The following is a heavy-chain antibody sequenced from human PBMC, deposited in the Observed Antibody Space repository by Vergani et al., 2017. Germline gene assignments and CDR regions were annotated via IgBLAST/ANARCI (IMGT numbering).Heavy chain of an antibody. D-gene: IGHD3-22*01. CDR1: GFTFSSYA. J-gene: IGHJ4*02. CDR2: ISGSGGST. CDR3: ARILPYYYDSSGYCLDY. V-gene: IGHV3-23*01. Sequence: EVQLLESGGGLVQPGGSLRLSCAASGFTFSSYAMSWVRQAPGKGLEWVSAISGSGGSTYYADSVKGRFTISKDTSKSQVVLTMTNMDPVDTATYYCARILPYYYDSSGYCLDYWGQGTLVTVSS.